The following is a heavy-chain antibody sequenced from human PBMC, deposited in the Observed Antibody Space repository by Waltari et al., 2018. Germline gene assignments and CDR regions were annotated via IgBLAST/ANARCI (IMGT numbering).Heavy chain of an antibody. CDR1: GGSISSHY. CDR2: IYYSGNT. J-gene: IGHJ4*02. CDR3: ARGITGT. Sequence: QVQLQESGPGLVKPSETLSLTCTVSGGSISSHYWSWFRQPPGKGLEWIWYIYYSGNTNYHPPPKSRVTISVETSKNQFPLKPSSVTAADTAVFYWARGITGTWGQGTLVTVSS. V-gene: IGHV4-59*11. D-gene: IGHD1-7*01.